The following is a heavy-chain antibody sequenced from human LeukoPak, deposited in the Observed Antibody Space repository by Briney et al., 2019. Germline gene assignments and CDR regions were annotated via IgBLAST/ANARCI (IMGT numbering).Heavy chain of an antibody. CDR1: GGIFSSYA. CDR2: IIPIFGTA. J-gene: IGHJ4*02. D-gene: IGHD3-3*01. CDR3: ARGGRQGRITIFGVVLVPGDYFDY. Sequence: SVKVSCKASGGIFSSYAISWVRQAPGQGLEWMGGIIPIFGTANYAQKFQGRVTITADESTSTAYMELSSLRSEDTAVYYCARGGRQGRITIFGVVLVPGDYFDYWGQGTLVTVSS. V-gene: IGHV1-69*13.